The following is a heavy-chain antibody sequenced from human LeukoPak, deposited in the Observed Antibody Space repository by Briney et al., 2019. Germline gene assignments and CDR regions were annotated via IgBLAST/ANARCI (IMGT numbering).Heavy chain of an antibody. CDR2: TASSGGTF. CDR1: GFTFDDYA. CDR3: ARLYYYSMDV. J-gene: IGHJ6*02. Sequence: GRSLRLSCAASGFTFDDYAMHWVRQAPGKGLEWLSYTASSGGTFYYADSVKGRFTISRDNTKKSLYLQMNSLRAEDTAVYYCARLYYYSMDVWGQGTTVTVSS. V-gene: IGHV3-11*01.